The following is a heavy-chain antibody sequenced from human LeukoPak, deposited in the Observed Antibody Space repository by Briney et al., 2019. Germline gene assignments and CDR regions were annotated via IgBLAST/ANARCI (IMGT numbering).Heavy chain of an antibody. CDR3: ARDSSGWYHWFDP. J-gene: IGHJ5*02. CDR2: ISSSGSTI. Sequence: GGSLRLSCAASGFTFSNYGMSWVRQAPGKGLEWVSCISSSGSTIYYADSVKGRFTISRDNAKNSLYLQMNSLRAEDTAVYYCARDSSGWYHWFDPWGQGTLVTVSS. CDR1: GFTFSNYG. V-gene: IGHV3-48*04. D-gene: IGHD6-13*01.